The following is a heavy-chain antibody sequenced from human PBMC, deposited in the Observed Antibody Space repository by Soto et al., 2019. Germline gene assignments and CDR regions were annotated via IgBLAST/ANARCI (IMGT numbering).Heavy chain of an antibody. CDR3: ARVRSSGWFDAFDI. CDR2: ISYDGSNK. V-gene: IGHV3-30-3*01. J-gene: IGHJ3*02. CDR1: GFTFSSYA. Sequence: QVQLVESGGGVVQPGRSLRLSCAASGFTFSSYAMHWVRQPPGKGLEWVAVISYDGSNKYYADSVKGRFTISRDNSKNTLYLQMNSLRAEDTAVYYCARVRSSGWFDAFDIWGQGTMVTVSS. D-gene: IGHD6-19*01.